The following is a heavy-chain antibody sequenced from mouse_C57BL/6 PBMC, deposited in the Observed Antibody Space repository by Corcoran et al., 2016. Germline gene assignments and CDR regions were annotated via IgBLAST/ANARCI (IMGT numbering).Heavy chain of an antibody. V-gene: IGHV9-3*01. J-gene: IGHJ1*03. CDR1: GYTFTPYG. CDR2: MNIYSGVP. D-gene: IGHD2-5*01. CDR3: ARDSNWYFDV. Sequence: QIQLVQSGPELKKPGETVKISCKASGYTFTPYGMSWMKQAPGKGLKWMGWMNIYSGVPTYADDFKGRFALSLATSASTAYLEINNLKSEDTATYFCARDSNWYFDVWGIGTTVTVSS.